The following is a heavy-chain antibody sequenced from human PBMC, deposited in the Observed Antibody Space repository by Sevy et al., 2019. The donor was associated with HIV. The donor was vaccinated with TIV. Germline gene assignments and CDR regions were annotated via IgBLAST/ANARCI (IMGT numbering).Heavy chain of an antibody. CDR3: TRDSKDSSGYYDAFDI. J-gene: IGHJ3*02. Sequence: GGSPRLSCTASGFTFGDYAMSWFRQAPGKGLEWVGFIRSKAYGGTTEYAASVKGRFTISRDDSKSIAYLQMNSLKTEDTAVYYCTRDSKDSSGYYDAFDIWGQGTMVTVSS. CDR2: IRSKAYGGTT. CDR1: GFTFGDYA. D-gene: IGHD3-22*01. V-gene: IGHV3-49*03.